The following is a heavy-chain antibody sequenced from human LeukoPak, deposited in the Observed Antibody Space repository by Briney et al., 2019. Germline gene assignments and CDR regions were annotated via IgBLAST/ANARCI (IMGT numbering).Heavy chain of an antibody. D-gene: IGHD3-22*01. CDR2: INHSGST. J-gene: IGHJ4*02. V-gene: IGHV4-34*01. CDR3: ARGGYYYDTFPFDY. Sequence: SETLSLTCAVYGGSFSGYYWSWIRQPPGKGLEWIGEINHSGSTNYNPSLKSRVTISVDTSKNQFSLKLSSVTAADTAVYYCARGGYYYDTFPFDYWGQGILVTVSS. CDR1: GGSFSGYY.